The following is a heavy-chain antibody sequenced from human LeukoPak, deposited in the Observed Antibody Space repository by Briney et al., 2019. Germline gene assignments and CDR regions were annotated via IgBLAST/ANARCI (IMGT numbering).Heavy chain of an antibody. D-gene: IGHD2-2*01. Sequence: GGSLRLSCAASGFTFSSYSMNWVRQAPGKGLEWVSSISSSSSYIYYADSVKGRFTISRDNAKNSLYLQMNSLRAEDTAVYYCARDGSTLPDIVVVPAAQTDYYYYYYMDVWGKGTTVTVSS. V-gene: IGHV3-21*01. CDR3: ARDGSTLPDIVVVPAAQTDYYYYYYMDV. CDR2: ISSSSSYI. CDR1: GFTFSSYS. J-gene: IGHJ6*03.